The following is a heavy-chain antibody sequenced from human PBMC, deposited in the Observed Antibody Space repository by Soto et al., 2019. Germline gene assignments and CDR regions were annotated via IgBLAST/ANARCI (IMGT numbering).Heavy chain of an antibody. CDR1: GYTLTELS. CDR3: ATDLPKPPRHYDFWSGYWQDYFDY. D-gene: IGHD3-3*01. V-gene: IGHV1-24*01. CDR2: FDPEDGET. J-gene: IGHJ4*02. Sequence: GAPVKVSCKVSGYTLTELSMHWVRQAPGKGLEWMGGFDPEDGETIYAQKFQGRVTMTEDTSTDTAYMKLSSLRSEDTALYYCATDLPKPPRHYDFWSGYWQDYFDYWGQGTLVTVSA.